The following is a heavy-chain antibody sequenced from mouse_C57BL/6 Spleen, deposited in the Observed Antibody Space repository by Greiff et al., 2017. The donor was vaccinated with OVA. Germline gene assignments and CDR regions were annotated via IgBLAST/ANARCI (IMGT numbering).Heavy chain of an antibody. J-gene: IGHJ3*01. V-gene: IGHV1-82*01. D-gene: IGHD3-2*02. CDR2: IYPGDGDT. CDR3: ASRLDSSGYRPFAD. CDR1: GYAFSSSW. Sequence: QVQLQQSGPELVKPGASVKISCKASGYAFSSSWMNWVKQRPGKGLEWIGRIYPGDGDTNYNGKFKGKATLTEDKSSSTAYMQLSSLTSEDSAVYSCASRLDSSGYRPFADWGQGTLVTVSA.